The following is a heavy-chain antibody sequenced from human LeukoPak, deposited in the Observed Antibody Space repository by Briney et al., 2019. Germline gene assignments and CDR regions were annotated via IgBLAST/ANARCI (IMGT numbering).Heavy chain of an antibody. V-gene: IGHV4-59*01. CDR2: IYDSGNT. CDR3: ARVGRGDYVWGSYSFDY. Sequence: SETLSLTCTVSGDSISSYHWSWIRQPPGKGLEWIGYIYDSGNTNYNPSLKSRVTISVDTSKNQFSLKMRSVTAADTAVYYCARVGRGDYVWGSYSFDYWGQGTLVTVSS. D-gene: IGHD3-16*01. J-gene: IGHJ4*02. CDR1: GDSISSYH.